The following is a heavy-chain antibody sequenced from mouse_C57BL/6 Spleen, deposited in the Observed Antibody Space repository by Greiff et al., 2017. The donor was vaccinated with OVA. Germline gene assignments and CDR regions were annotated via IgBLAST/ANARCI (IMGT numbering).Heavy chain of an antibody. CDR2: IYPGDGDT. V-gene: IGHV1-82*01. Sequence: VQVVESGPELVKPGASVKISCKASGYAFSSSWMNWVKQRPGKGLEWIGRIYPGDGDTNYNGKFKGKATLTADKSSSTAYMQLSSLTSEDSAVYFCARDSNYDAMDYWGQGTSVTVSS. D-gene: IGHD2-5*01. CDR1: GYAFSSSW. CDR3: ARDSNYDAMDY. J-gene: IGHJ4*01.